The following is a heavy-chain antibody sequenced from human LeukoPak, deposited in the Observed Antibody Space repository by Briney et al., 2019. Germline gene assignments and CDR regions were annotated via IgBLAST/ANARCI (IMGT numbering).Heavy chain of an antibody. D-gene: IGHD4-17*01. V-gene: IGHV4-39*07. CDR2: IYYSGSN. Sequence: SESLSLTCTVSGGSISSSSYYWGWIRQPPGKGLEWIGSIYYSGSNYYNPSLKSRVTISVDTSKNQFSLKLSAVTAADAAVYCCARDPTTVSDYWGQGTLVTVSS. CDR3: ARDPTTVSDY. J-gene: IGHJ4*02. CDR1: GGSISSSSYY.